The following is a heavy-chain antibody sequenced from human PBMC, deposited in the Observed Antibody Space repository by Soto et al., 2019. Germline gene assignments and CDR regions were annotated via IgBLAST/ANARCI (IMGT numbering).Heavy chain of an antibody. V-gene: IGHV3-33*01. CDR2: IWFDGSDN. Sequence: QVQLVESGGGVVQPGRSLRLSCTASGFTFSSYGMHWVRQAPGKGLEWVAVIWFDGSDNNFADSVKGRFTISRDNSKNKLYLPMNSLRAEDTAVYYCGGDYCTIRGFDYWGQGTLVTVSS. CDR1: GFTFSSYG. J-gene: IGHJ4*02. CDR3: GGDYCTIRGFDY. D-gene: IGHD2-8*01.